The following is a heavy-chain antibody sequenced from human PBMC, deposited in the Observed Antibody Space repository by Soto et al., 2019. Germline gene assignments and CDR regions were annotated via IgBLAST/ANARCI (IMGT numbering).Heavy chain of an antibody. CDR2: IKQDGSDK. D-gene: IGHD3-10*01. J-gene: IGHJ4*02. CDR1: GFTLCSYW. CDR3: AKGSKALLWFGELPSYFDY. V-gene: IGHV3-7*02. Sequence: GGALRLSCAAPGFTLCSYWITWVRQAPGKGPGWVASIKQDGSDKYFVDSVKGRFSISRDNAKNSLYLQMNSLRADDTAVYYCAKGSKALLWFGELPSYFDYWGQGTLVTVSS.